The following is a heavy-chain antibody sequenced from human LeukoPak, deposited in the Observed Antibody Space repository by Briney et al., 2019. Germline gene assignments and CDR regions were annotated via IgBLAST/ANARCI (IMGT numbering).Heavy chain of an antibody. V-gene: IGHV1-46*01. CDR3: ARVRENYSSSWYFFDY. Sequence: ASVKVSCKASGYTFTGYYMHWVRQAPGQGLEWMGIINPSGGSTSYAQKFQGRVTMTRDMSTSTVYMELSSLRSEDTAVYYCARVRENYSSSWYFFDYWGQGTLVTVSS. CDR2: INPSGGST. J-gene: IGHJ4*02. D-gene: IGHD6-13*01. CDR1: GYTFTGYY.